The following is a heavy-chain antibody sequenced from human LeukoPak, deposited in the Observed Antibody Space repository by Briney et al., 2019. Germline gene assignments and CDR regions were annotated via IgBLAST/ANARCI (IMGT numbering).Heavy chain of an antibody. CDR3: ARDSTMIVGGTFDY. V-gene: IGHV3-21*04. D-gene: IGHD3-22*01. CDR2: ISSSSSYI. CDR1: GFTFSSYS. Sequence: GGSLRLSCAASGFTFSSYSMSWVRQAPGKGLEWVSPISSSSSYIYYADSVKRRFTISTDNAKNSLYLQMNSLRAEDTAVYYCARDSTMIVGGTFDYWGQGALFSASS. J-gene: IGHJ4*02.